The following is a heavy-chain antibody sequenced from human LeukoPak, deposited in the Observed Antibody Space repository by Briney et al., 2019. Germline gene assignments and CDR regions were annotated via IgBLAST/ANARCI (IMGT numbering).Heavy chain of an antibody. CDR3: ARDLTYYDSSGYTYYYGMDV. Sequence: SETLSLTCTVSGGSISSYYWSWIRQPPGKGLEWIGYIYYSGSTNYNPSLKSRVTISVDTSKNQFSLKLSSVTAADTAVYYCARDLTYYDSSGYTYYYGMDVWGQGTTVTVSS. V-gene: IGHV4-59*01. CDR1: GGSISSYY. D-gene: IGHD3-22*01. CDR2: IYYSGST. J-gene: IGHJ6*02.